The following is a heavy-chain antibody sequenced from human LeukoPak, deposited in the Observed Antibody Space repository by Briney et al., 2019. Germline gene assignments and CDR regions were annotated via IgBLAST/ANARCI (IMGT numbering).Heavy chain of an antibody. Sequence: SETLSLTCTVSGGSISSYYWSWIRQPAGKGLEWIGRIYTSGTTHYNPSLKSRVTMSVDTSKNQFSLKLSSVTAADTAVYYCARGDGGWFGFGELKSFDPWGQGTLVTVSS. CDR2: IYTSGTT. V-gene: IGHV4-4*07. CDR1: GGSISSYY. D-gene: IGHD3-10*01. J-gene: IGHJ5*02. CDR3: ARGDGGWFGFGELKSFDP.